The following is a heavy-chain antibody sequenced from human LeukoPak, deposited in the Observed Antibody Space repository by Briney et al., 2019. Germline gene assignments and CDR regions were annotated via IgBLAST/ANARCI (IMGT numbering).Heavy chain of an antibody. J-gene: IGHJ4*02. D-gene: IGHD2-15*01. Sequence: SETLSLTCAISGCSISSSNWWTLVRQPPGKGLGGVGVIYLRGNTNYNPSLEGRVTISGDGSKTQLSLKLESVTAADTAVYYCGGNSDYWGQGTLVTVSS. CDR2: IYLRGNT. CDR3: GGNSDY. CDR1: GCSISSSNW. V-gene: IGHV4-4*02.